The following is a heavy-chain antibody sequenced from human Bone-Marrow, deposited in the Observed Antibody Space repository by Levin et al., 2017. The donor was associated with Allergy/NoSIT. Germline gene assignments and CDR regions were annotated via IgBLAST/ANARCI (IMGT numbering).Heavy chain of an antibody. Sequence: ETLSLTCAASGFTFSSYAMHWVRQAPGKGLQYVSGISSNGDSIYYVNSVKGRFTISRDNSKDTLYLQMGSLRDEDMAVYYCARYQGRDYGDYPFDYWGQGTLVTVSS. CDR3: ARYQGRDYGDYPFDY. J-gene: IGHJ4*02. V-gene: IGHV3-64*01. CDR2: ISSNGDSI. CDR1: GFTFSSYA. D-gene: IGHD4-17*01.